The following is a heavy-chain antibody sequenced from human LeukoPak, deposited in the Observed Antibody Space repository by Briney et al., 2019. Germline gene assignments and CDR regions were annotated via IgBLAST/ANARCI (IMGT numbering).Heavy chain of an antibody. Sequence: ASVKVSCKASGYTFTGYYMHWVRQAPGQGLEWMGWINPNSGGTNYAQKFQGRVTMTRDTSISTAYMELSRLRSDDTAVYYCVRVGVWGSYRYPDYWGQGTLVTVSS. CDR2: INPNSGGT. D-gene: IGHD3-16*02. CDR3: VRVGVWGSYRYPDY. J-gene: IGHJ4*02. CDR1: GYTFTGYY. V-gene: IGHV1-2*02.